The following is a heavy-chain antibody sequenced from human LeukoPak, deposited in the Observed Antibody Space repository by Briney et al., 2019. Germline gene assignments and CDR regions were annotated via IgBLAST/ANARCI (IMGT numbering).Heavy chain of an antibody. D-gene: IGHD2-15*01. Sequence: PGGSLRLSCAASGFTFSSYAMSWVRQAPGKGLEWFSCISKSSSYIDYAGSVKGRFTISRDNAKNSLYLQMNSLRAEDTAVYYCASSYCSGGSCYAFDYWGQGTLVTVSS. J-gene: IGHJ4*02. CDR1: GFTFSSYA. V-gene: IGHV3-21*01. CDR3: ASSYCSGGSCYAFDY. CDR2: ISKSSSYI.